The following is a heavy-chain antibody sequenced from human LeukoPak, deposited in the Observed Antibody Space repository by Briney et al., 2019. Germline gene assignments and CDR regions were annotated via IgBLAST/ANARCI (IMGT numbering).Heavy chain of an antibody. CDR1: GGSISSYY. CDR3: ARHPPSVGYSSGWCFDY. D-gene: IGHD6-19*01. CDR2: IYYSGST. J-gene: IGHJ4*02. Sequence: SETLSLTCTVSGGSISSYYWNWIRQPPGKGLEWIGYIYYSGSTNYNPSLKSRVTISVDTSKNQFSLKLSSVTAADTAVYYCARHPPSVGYSSGWCFDYWGQGTLVTVSS. V-gene: IGHV4-59*08.